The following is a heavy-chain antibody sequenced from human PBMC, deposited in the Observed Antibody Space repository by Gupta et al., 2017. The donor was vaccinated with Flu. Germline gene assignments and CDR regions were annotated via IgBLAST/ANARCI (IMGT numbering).Heavy chain of an antibody. CDR1: SFTDYW. CDR2: THPGDSDT. CDR3: ARCANAGLGFVRY. D-gene: IGHD2-8*01. Sequence: SFTDYWIGWVRQKPGKGLEWIGITHPGDSDTRYTPSFPGQVTISADKSSSTAYLQWSNLKATDTAMYYCARCANAGLGFVRYWGQGTLVTVSS. J-gene: IGHJ4*02. V-gene: IGHV5-51*01.